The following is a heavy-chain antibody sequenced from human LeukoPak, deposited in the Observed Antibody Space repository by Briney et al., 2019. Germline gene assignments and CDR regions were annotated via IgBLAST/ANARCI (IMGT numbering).Heavy chain of an antibody. CDR2: IIPIFGTA. Sequence: ASVKVSCKASGGTFSSYAISWVRQAPGQGLEWMGGIIPIFGTANYAQKFQGRVTMTRDMSTSTVYMELSRLRSDDTAVYYCARDPGYSGYDYVDGDYWGQGTLVTVSS. CDR3: ARDPGYSGYDYVDGDY. CDR1: GGTFSSYA. D-gene: IGHD5-12*01. V-gene: IGHV1-69*05. J-gene: IGHJ4*02.